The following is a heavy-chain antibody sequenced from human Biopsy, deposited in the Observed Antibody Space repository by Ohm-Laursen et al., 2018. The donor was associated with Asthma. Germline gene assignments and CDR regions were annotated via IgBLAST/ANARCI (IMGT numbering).Heavy chain of an antibody. J-gene: IGHJ3*01. V-gene: IGHV1-3*01. D-gene: IGHD3-9*01. CDR2: INAGNGNT. CDR1: GYTFTSYG. Sequence: SVKASCKASGYTFTSYGISSVRQAPGQRLEWMGWINAGNGNTKYSQKFQGRVTITRDTSASTAYMDLRSLRSEDTAMYYCARTYYDFLAGQVNDAFALWGQGTMVTVSS. CDR3: ARTYYDFLAGQVNDAFAL.